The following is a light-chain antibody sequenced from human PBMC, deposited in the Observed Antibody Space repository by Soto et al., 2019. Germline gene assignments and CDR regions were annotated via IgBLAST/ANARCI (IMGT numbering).Light chain of an antibody. CDR2: DAS. Sequence: DIQMTKSHSTLSASVGDRVTITCRASQSISSWLAWYQQKPGKAPTLLIYDASSLESGVPSRFSGSGSGTEFTLTISSLQPDDFAAYYCQQYNSYSPAFGQGTKVDI. CDR3: QQYNSYSPA. J-gene: IGKJ1*01. V-gene: IGKV1-5*01. CDR1: QSISSW.